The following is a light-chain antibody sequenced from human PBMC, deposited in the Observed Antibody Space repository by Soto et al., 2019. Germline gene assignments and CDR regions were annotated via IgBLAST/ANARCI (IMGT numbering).Light chain of an antibody. CDR3: QQYGSSPFT. V-gene: IGKV3-20*01. CDR1: QSVTSDY. CDR2: GAS. Sequence: EIVLTQSPGALSLSPGERGTLSCRASQSVTSDYLAWYQQKPGQAPRLLIYGASFRATGIPDRFSGSGSGTDFTLTITRLEPEDFAVYYCQQYGSSPFTFGPGTKVDIK. J-gene: IGKJ3*01.